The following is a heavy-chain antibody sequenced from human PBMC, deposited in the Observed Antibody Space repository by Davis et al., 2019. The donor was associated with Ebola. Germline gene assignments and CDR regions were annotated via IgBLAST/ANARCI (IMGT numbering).Heavy chain of an antibody. CDR2: ISYDGSNK. CDR1: GFTFSSYA. D-gene: IGHD3-10*01. J-gene: IGHJ6*02. Sequence: GESLKISCAASGFTFSSYAMHWVRQAPGKGLEWVAVISYDGSNKYYADSVKGRFTISRDNAKNSLYLQMNSLRAEDTAVYYCARDRNYYALGMDVWGQGTTVTVSS. CDR3: ARDRNYYALGMDV. V-gene: IGHV3-30-3*01.